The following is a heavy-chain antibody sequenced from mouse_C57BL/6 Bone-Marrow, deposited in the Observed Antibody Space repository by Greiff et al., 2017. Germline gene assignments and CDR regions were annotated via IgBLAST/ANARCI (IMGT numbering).Heavy chain of an antibody. V-gene: IGHV5-16*01. CDR1: GFTFSDYY. CDR2: INYDGSST. Sequence: EVQLVESEGGLVQPGSSMKLSCTASGFTFSDYYMAWVRQVPEKGLEWVANINYDGSSTYYLDSLKSRFIISRDNAKNILYLQMSSLKSEDTATYYCARDHGRRYFDVWGTGTTVTVSS. J-gene: IGHJ1*03. CDR3: ARDHGRRYFDV.